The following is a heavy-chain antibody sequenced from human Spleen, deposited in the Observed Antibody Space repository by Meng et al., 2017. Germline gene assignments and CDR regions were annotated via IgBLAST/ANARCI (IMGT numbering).Heavy chain of an antibody. CDR3: ARDRRGRMEPRDY. J-gene: IGHJ4*02. Sequence: GGSLRLSCVASGFMFRGYAMTWVRQAPGRGLEWVSSISGDHGPTTYYANSLKGRFTISRDNSKNTMYLQMNSLRVEDTAVYYCARDRRGRMEPRDYWGQGTLVTVSS. CDR2: ISGDHGPTT. D-gene: IGHD1-14*01. CDR1: GFMFRGYA. V-gene: IGHV3-23*01.